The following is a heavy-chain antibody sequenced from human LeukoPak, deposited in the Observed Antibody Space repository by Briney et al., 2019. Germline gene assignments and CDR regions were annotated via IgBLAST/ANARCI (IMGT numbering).Heavy chain of an antibody. CDR1: GGTFSSYA. D-gene: IGHD5-24*01. Sequence: ASVKVSCKASGGTFSSYAISWVRQAPGQGLEWMGGIIPIFGTASYAQKFQGRVTITADKSTSTAYMELSSLGSEDTAVYYCARTRDGYNYGYYFDYWGQGTLVTVSS. J-gene: IGHJ4*02. V-gene: IGHV1-69*06. CDR2: IIPIFGTA. CDR3: ARTRDGYNYGYYFDY.